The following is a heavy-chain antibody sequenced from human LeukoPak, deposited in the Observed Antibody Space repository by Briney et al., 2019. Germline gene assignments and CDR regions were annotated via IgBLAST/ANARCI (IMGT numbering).Heavy chain of an antibody. D-gene: IGHD6-13*01. J-gene: IGHJ4*02. V-gene: IGHV3-33*01. Sequence: PGGSLRLSCAASGFTFSSYGMHWVRQAPGKGLEWVAVIWYDGSNKYYADSVKGRFTISRDNSENTLYLQMNSLRAEDTALHYCARDGETTGSISSWFDYWGQGTLVTVSS. CDR1: GFTFSSYG. CDR3: ARDGETTGSISSWFDY. CDR2: IWYDGSNK.